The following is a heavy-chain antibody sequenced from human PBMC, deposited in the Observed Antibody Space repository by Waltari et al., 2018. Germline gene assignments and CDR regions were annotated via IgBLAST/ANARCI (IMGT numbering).Heavy chain of an antibody. Sequence: QVQLVQSGAEVKKPGSSVKVSCKASGGTFSSYAISWVRQAPGQGLEWMAGIIPILGTANNAKKFQGRVTITADESTSTAYMELSSLRSEDTAVYYCARARSPRYNWTGASRAFDIWGQGTMVTVSS. CDR3: ARARSPRYNWTGASRAFDI. CDR2: IIPILGTA. V-gene: IGHV1-69*01. CDR1: GGTFSSYA. D-gene: IGHD1-20*01. J-gene: IGHJ3*02.